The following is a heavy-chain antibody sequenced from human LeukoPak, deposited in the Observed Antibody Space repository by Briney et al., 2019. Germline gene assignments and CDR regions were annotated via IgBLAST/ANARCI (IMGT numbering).Heavy chain of an antibody. CDR1: GFTVSTNY. J-gene: IGHJ4*02. CDR3: AKNSDSSGTYFDH. V-gene: IGHV3-53*01. Sequence: GGSLRLSSAASGFTVSTNYMSWGRQAPGKRLEWVSIIYSGGRIYYADSVKGRFTISRDSLKNSLYLQMNSLRAEDTALYYCAKNSDSSGTYFDHWGQGTLVTVSS. D-gene: IGHD3-22*01. CDR2: IYSGGRI.